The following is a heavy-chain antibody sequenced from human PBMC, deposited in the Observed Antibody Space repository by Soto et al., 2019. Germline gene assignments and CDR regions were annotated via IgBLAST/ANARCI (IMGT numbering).Heavy chain of an antibody. Sequence: GGSLRLSCAASGSTFSSYGMTWVRQAPGKGLEWVSFSSATGAGTYYADSVKGRFTISRDNSKNTLYLQMTSLRADDTAVYYCATVHNTSRSFDYWGQGTLVTVSS. D-gene: IGHD1-20*01. CDR3: ATVHNTSRSFDY. CDR1: GSTFSSYG. J-gene: IGHJ4*02. V-gene: IGHV3-23*01. CDR2: SSATGAGT.